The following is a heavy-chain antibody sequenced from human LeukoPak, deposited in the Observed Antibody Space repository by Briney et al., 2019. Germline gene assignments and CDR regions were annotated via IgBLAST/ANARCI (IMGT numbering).Heavy chain of an antibody. D-gene: IGHD3/OR15-3a*01. CDR2: IYTNGNT. CDR1: GFTFSSYS. J-gene: IGHJ6*02. Sequence: GGSLRLSCAASGFTFSSYSMNWVRQAPGKGLEWVSGIYTNGNTRYADSVRGRFTISRDNSKNTLYLQMHSLRVDDTAVYYCAHLVWEYVGGLDVWGQGTTVTVSS. CDR3: AHLVWEYVGGLDV. V-gene: IGHV3-53*01.